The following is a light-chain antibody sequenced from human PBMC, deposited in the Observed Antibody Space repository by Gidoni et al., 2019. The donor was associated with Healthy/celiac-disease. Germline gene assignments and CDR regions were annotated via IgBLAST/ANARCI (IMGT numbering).Light chain of an antibody. CDR2: GAS. Sequence: EIVMTPSPATLSVSPGERATLSCRASQSVSSNLAWYQQKPGQAPRLLIYGASTRATGIPARFSGSGSGTEFTLTISSLQSEDFAVYYCQQYNNWPSWTFGQGTKVESK. CDR3: QQYNNWPSWT. J-gene: IGKJ1*01. V-gene: IGKV3-15*01. CDR1: QSVSSN.